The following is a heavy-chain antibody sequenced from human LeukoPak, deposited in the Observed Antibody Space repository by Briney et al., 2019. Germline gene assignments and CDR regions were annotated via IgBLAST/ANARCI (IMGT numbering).Heavy chain of an antibody. CDR1: GYTFTGYY. CDR2: INPNNGGT. Sequence: ASVKVSCKASGYTFTGYYIHWVRQAPGQGLEWVGWINPNNGGTNYAQKFQGRVIMTRDTSISTGYMELSRLRSDDTAVYYCATARQLWLSAEFDPWGQGTLVTVSS. J-gene: IGHJ5*02. CDR3: ATARQLWLSAEFDP. V-gene: IGHV1-2*02. D-gene: IGHD5-18*01.